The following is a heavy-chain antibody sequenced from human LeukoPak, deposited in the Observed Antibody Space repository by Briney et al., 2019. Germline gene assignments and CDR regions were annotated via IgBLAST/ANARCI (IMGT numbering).Heavy chain of an antibody. CDR3: ARLGVLRFLEWPNYGMDV. CDR2: IYYSGST. D-gene: IGHD3-3*01. Sequence: SETLSLTCTVSGGSISSYYWSWIRQPPGKGLGWIAYIYYSGSTNYNPSLKSRVTISVDTSKNQFSLKLSSVTAADTAVYYCARLGVLRFLEWPNYGMDVWGQGTTVTVSS. CDR1: GGSISSYY. V-gene: IGHV4-59*01. J-gene: IGHJ6*02.